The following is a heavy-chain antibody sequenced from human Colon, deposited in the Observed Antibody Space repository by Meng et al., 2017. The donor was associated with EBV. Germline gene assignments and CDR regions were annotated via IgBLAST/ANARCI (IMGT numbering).Heavy chain of an antibody. CDR3: ASFDHIPRRNYFDY. J-gene: IGHJ4*02. V-gene: IGHV4-30-4*01. CDR1: GGSMSSGNYY. CDR2: IHHSGSA. D-gene: IGHD2-21*01. Sequence: QVQLQESRPGLVEPPQNLSLTCTVSGGSMSSGNYYWSWIRQPPGKGLEWIGYIHHSGSAYYNPSLKSRVSISVDTSKNQFSLNLNSMTAADTAVYYCASFDHIPRRNYFDYWGQGTLVTVSS.